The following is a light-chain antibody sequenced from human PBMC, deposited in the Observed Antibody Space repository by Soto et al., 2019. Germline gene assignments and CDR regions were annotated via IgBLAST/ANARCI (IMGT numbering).Light chain of an antibody. V-gene: IGKV1-5*03. CDR3: LQDYNYPYT. CDR2: KAS. Sequence: DIQMTQSPSTLSASIGDRVTITCRASQSISYWLAWYQQKPGKAPNLLIYKASSLESGVPSRFSGSGSGTDFTLTISSLQPEDFATYYCLQDYNYPYTFGQGTKLEIK. CDR1: QSISYW. J-gene: IGKJ2*01.